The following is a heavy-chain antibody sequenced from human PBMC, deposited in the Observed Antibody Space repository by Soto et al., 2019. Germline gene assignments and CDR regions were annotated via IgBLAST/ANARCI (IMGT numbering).Heavy chain of an antibody. D-gene: IGHD4-17*01. Sequence: PGGSLRLSFAAPGFTFSSYAMHLVRQAPGKGLEWVAVISYDGSNKYYADSVKGRLTISRDNSKNTLYLQMNSLRAEDTAVYYCARDSRRTSRGAFDIWGQGTMVTVSS. CDR2: ISYDGSNK. CDR3: ARDSRRTSRGAFDI. CDR1: GFTFSSYA. V-gene: IGHV3-30-3*01. J-gene: IGHJ3*02.